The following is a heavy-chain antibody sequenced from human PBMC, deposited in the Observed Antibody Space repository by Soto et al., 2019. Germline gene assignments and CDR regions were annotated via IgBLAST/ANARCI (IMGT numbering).Heavy chain of an antibody. CDR3: VQTTGWPGFDF. Sequence: EVQLLESGGGLIQPGGSLRLSCAASGFTVSSKYMTWVRQAPGKGLEWVSVIYGGGTTYYADSEKGRFTISRDNSKNTLYLQMNSLRAEDTAVYYCVQTTGWPGFDFWGQGTLVTVSS. CDR2: IYGGGTT. J-gene: IGHJ4*02. V-gene: IGHV3-53*01. CDR1: GFTVSSKY. D-gene: IGHD6-19*01.